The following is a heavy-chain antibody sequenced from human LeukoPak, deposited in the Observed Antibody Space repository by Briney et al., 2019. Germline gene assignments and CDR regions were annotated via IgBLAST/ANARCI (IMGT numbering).Heavy chain of an antibody. J-gene: IGHJ4*02. Sequence: PGGSLRLSCAASGFTFSSYAMHWVRQAPGKGLEWVAVISYDGSNKYYADSVKGRFTISRDNAKNTMYLEMNSLRAEDTAMYYCAGSSGWLMEYWGQGILVTVSS. D-gene: IGHD6-19*01. CDR1: GFTFSSYA. CDR2: ISYDGSNK. CDR3: AGSSGWLMEY. V-gene: IGHV3-30-3*01.